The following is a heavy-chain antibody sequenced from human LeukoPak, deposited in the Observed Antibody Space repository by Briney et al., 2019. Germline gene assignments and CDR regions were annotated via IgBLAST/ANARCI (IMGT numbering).Heavy chain of an antibody. Sequence: SETLSLTCSVSGASISNYYWSWIRQSPGKGLEWIGYMLYSGSTNQNPSLRSRVTISVDTSKNQVSLKLSSVTAADTAVYARSDIWGSYRFLDYWGQGALVTVSS. CDR2: MLYSGST. J-gene: IGHJ4*02. D-gene: IGHD3-16*02. CDR1: GASISNYY. CDR3: SDIWGSYRFLDY. V-gene: IGHV4-59*08.